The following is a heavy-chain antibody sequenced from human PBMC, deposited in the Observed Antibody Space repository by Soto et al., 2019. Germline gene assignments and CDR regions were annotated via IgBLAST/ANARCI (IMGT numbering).Heavy chain of an antibody. CDR1: GFTFSSYA. Sequence: GGSLRLSCAASGFTFSSYAMSWVRQAPGKGLEWVSAISGSGGSTYYADSVKGRFTISRDNSKNTLYLQMNSLRAEDTAVYYCAKSYYYDSSRYLPEPIYYYYGMDVWGQGTTVPVS. J-gene: IGHJ6*02. CDR3: AKSYYYDSSRYLPEPIYYYYGMDV. CDR2: ISGSGGST. V-gene: IGHV3-23*01. D-gene: IGHD3-22*01.